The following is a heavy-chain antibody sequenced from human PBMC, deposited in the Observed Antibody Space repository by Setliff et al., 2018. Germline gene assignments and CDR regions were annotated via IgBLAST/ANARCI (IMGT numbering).Heavy chain of an antibody. Sequence: GGSLRLSCAASGFSFSSYAMSWVRQAPGKGLEWVSAISGSGGDTYYADSMKGRFTISRDNSKNTLYLQMNSLRAEDTAVYYCAKRGDSSSWLEYWGQGTLVTVSS. CDR1: GFSFSSYA. J-gene: IGHJ4*02. CDR2: ISGSGGDT. D-gene: IGHD6-13*01. CDR3: AKRGDSSSWLEY. V-gene: IGHV3-23*01.